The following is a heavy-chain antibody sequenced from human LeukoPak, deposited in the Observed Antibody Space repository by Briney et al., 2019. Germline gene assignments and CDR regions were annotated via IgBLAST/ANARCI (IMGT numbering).Heavy chain of an antibody. CDR2: ISSSSSYI. CDR1: GFTFSSYS. D-gene: IGHD2-2*01. CDR3: AGLVPAHF. Sequence: GGSLRLSCAASGFTFSSYSMNWVRQAPGKGLEWVSSISSSSSYIYYADSMKGRFTISRDDAKNSLYLRMNSLRAEDTAVYYCAGLVPAHFWGQGTLVTVSS. J-gene: IGHJ4*02. V-gene: IGHV3-21*01.